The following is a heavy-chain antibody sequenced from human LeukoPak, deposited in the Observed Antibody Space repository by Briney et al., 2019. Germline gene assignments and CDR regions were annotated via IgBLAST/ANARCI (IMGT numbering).Heavy chain of an antibody. CDR1: GFTFSTAF. CDR2: ISRSGDNI. CDR3: ARDHPTFDY. D-gene: IGHD2-15*01. Sequence: GGSLRLSCTASGFTFSTAFMNWVRQAPGKGLEWLSCISRSGDNIYYTDSVRGRFSISRDNSKYSTYLQMDSLRVEDTGIYYCARDHPTFDYWGQGIMVSVSS. V-gene: IGHV3-11*01. J-gene: IGHJ4*02.